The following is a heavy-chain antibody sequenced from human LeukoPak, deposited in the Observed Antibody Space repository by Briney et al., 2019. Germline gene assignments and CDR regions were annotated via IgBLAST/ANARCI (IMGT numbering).Heavy chain of an antibody. D-gene: IGHD3-22*01. CDR3: ARVRLEEGHTMTVVRWFDP. V-gene: IGHV4-38-2*02. J-gene: IGHJ5*02. CDR2: IYHSGST. Sequence: SETLSLTCTVSGYSISSGYYWGWIRQPPGKGLEWIGSIYHSGSTYYNPSLKSRVTISVDTSKNQFSLKLSSVTAADTAVYYCARVRLEEGHTMTVVRWFDPWGQGTLVTVSS. CDR1: GYSISSGYY.